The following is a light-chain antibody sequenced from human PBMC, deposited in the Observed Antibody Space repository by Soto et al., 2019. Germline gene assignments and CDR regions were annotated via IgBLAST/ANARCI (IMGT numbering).Light chain of an antibody. CDR2: GAS. CDR3: QQYIRWPLT. CDR1: QNIRSN. Sequence: EIVMTQSPATLSVSPGERGTLSCRASQNIRSNVAWYQQRPGQAPRLLIFGASVRATGVPDRFSGSGSGTEFTLTISSLQSEDFAVYYCQQYIRWPLTFGGGTKVDIK. V-gene: IGKV3-15*01. J-gene: IGKJ4*01.